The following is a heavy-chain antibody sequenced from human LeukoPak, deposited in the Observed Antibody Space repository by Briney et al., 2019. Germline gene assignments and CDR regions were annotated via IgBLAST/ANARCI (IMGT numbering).Heavy chain of an antibody. J-gene: IGHJ4*02. CDR1: GFTFSNAW. Sequence: GGSLRLSCAASGFTFSNAWMSWVRQAPGKGLEWVGRIKSKTDGGTTDYAAPVKGRFTISRDDSKNTLYLQMNSLRAEDTAVYYCAREFSGPFDYWGQGTLVTVSS. D-gene: IGHD5-12*01. CDR3: AREFSGPFDY. V-gene: IGHV3-15*01. CDR2: IKSKTDGGTT.